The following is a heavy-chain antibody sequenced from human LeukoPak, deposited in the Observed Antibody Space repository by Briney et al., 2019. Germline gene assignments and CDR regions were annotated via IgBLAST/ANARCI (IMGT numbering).Heavy chain of an antibody. Sequence: GGSLRLSCAASGFTFSSYAMHWVRQAPGKGLEWVALISYDGSNKYFADSVKGRFTISRDNSKNTLYLQMNSLRAEDTAVYYCARDHDGLLALDYWGQGTLVTVSS. CDR2: ISYDGSNK. J-gene: IGHJ4*02. D-gene: IGHD3-9*01. CDR1: GFTFSSYA. V-gene: IGHV3-30*04. CDR3: ARDHDGLLALDY.